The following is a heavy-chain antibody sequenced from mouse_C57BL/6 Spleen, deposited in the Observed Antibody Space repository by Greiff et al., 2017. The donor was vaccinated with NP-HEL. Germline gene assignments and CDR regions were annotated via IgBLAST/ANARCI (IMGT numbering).Heavy chain of an antibody. Sequence: QVQLKQSGAELVKPGASVKLSCKASGYTFTEYTIHWVKQRSGQGLEWIGWFYPGSGSIKYNEKFKDKATLTADKSSSTVYMELSRLTSEDSAVYFCARHEGEIYYDYPYFDYWGQGTTLTVSS. D-gene: IGHD2-4*01. V-gene: IGHV1-62-2*01. CDR2: FYPGSGSI. J-gene: IGHJ2*01. CDR3: ARHEGEIYYDYPYFDY. CDR1: GYTFTEYT.